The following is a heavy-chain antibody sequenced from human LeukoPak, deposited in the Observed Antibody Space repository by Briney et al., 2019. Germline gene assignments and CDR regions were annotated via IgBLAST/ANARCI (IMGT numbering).Heavy chain of an antibody. V-gene: IGHV1-24*01. CDR2: FDPDDRKT. D-gene: IGHD3-10*01. CDR1: GYRVSESS. CDR3: ARDLDGSGSKGDVGY. J-gene: IGHJ4*02. Sequence: ASVKVSCKVSGYRVSESSMHWVRQAPGKGLEWMGGFDPDDRKTIYAQKFQGRFTMTTDTSTSTAYMELRSLRSDDTAVYYCARDLDGSGSKGDVGYWGQGTLVTVSS.